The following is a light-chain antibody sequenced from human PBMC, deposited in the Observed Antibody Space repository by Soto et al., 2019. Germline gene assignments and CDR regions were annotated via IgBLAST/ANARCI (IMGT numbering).Light chain of an antibody. Sequence: EIVLTQSPATLSLSPGERATLSCRASQSVSSYLAWYQQKPGQAPRLLIYDASNRATGIPARFSGSGSGTDFTLTISSLEPEDFAVYYCQQRSNWPPRWTFGQGTEVEIK. J-gene: IGKJ1*01. V-gene: IGKV3-11*01. CDR3: QQRSNWPPRWT. CDR1: QSVSSY. CDR2: DAS.